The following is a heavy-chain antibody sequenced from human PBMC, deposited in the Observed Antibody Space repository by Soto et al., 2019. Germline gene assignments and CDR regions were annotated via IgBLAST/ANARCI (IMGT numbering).Heavy chain of an antibody. CDR3: ARDDTSVLRFLSWKFDY. CDR1: GFTFSSYS. V-gene: IGHV3-48*02. Sequence: EVQLVESGGGLVQPGGSLRLSCAASGFTFSSYSMNWVRQAPGKGLEWVSYISSSSSTIYYADSVKGRFTISRDNAKNSLYLQMNSLRDEDTAVYYCARDDTSVLRFLSWKFDYWGQGTLVTVSS. CDR2: ISSSSSTI. D-gene: IGHD3-3*01. J-gene: IGHJ4*02.